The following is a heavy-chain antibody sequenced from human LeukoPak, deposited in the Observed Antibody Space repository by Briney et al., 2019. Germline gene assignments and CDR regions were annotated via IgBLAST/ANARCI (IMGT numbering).Heavy chain of an antibody. CDR2: IYSGGST. V-gene: IGHV3-66*01. CDR3: ARDRKLGLYYFDY. Sequence: PGGSLRLSCAASGFTVSSNSMSWVRQAPGKGLEWVSVIYSGGSTDYADSVKGRFTISRDNSKNTLYLQMNSLRAEDTAVYYCARDRKLGLYYFDYWGQGTLVTVSS. D-gene: IGHD7-27*01. J-gene: IGHJ4*02. CDR1: GFTVSSNS.